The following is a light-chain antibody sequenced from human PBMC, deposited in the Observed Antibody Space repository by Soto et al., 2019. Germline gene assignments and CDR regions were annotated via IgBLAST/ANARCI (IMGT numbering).Light chain of an antibody. Sequence: DIQLTQSPSFLSASVGDRVTISCRASQGISSWLAWYQQTPGKAPKLXIYATSSLQSGVPSRFSGSESGTDFTLTISSLQPEDFATYYCQQANSFTLTFGQGTRLEIK. J-gene: IGKJ5*01. CDR2: ATS. CDR1: QGISSW. V-gene: IGKV1-12*01. CDR3: QQANSFTLT.